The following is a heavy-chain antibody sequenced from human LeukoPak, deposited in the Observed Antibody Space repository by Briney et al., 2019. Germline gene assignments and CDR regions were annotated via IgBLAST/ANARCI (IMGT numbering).Heavy chain of an antibody. V-gene: IGHV4-38-2*02. D-gene: IGHD3-22*01. CDR2: IYHSGST. Sequence: PSETLSLTCTVSGYSISSGYYWGWIRQPPGKGLEWIGSIYHSGSTYYNPSLKSRVTISVDTSKNQFSLKLSSVTAADTAVYYCASESYYYDSSGYYYVPYWGQGTLVTVSS. J-gene: IGHJ4*02. CDR1: GYSISSGYY. CDR3: ASESYYYDSSGYYYVPY.